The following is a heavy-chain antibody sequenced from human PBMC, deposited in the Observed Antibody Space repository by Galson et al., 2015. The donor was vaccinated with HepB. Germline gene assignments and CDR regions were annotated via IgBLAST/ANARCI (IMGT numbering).Heavy chain of an antibody. Sequence: QSGAEVKKPGESLKISCKGSGYSFTTYWIGWVRQMPGKGLEWMGIIYPGDSDTRYSPSFQGQVTISADKSINTAYLQWSSLKASDTAMYYCARPYSSGCPSCAFDIWGQGTMVTVSS. CDR1: GYSFTTYW. CDR3: ARPYSSGCPSCAFDI. D-gene: IGHD6-19*01. CDR2: IYPGDSDT. J-gene: IGHJ3*02. V-gene: IGHV5-51*01.